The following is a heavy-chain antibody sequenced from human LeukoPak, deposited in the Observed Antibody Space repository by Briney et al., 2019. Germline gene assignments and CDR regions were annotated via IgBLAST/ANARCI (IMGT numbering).Heavy chain of an antibody. CDR1: GYTFTSYG. CDR3: ARVVVVAATRAPRWFDP. J-gene: IGHJ5*02. D-gene: IGHD2-15*01. V-gene: IGHV1-18*01. CDR2: ISAYNGNT. Sequence: ASVKVSCKASGYTFTSYGISWVRQAPGQGLEWMGWISAYNGNTNYAQKLQGRVTMTTDTSTSTAYMELRSLRSDDTAAYYCARVVVVAATRAPRWFDPWGQGTLVTVSS.